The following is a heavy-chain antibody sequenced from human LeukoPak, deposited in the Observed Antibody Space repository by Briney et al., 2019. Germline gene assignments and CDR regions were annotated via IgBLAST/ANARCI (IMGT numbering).Heavy chain of an antibody. V-gene: IGHV3-7*01. CDR1: GVYW. CDR3: ATSSGAPGNM. J-gene: IGHJ4*02. CDR2: INQDGSVI. D-gene: IGHD2-8*02. Sequence: GGSLRLSCAVPGVYWMSWVRQAPGEGREWVANINQDGSVIYYVDSVKGRFTISRDNAKNSLHLQMNSLRAEDTGVYYCATSSGAPGNMWGQGTLVTVPS.